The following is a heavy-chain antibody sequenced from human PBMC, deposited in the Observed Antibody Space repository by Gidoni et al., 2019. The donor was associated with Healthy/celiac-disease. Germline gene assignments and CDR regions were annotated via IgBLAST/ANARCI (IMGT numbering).Heavy chain of an antibody. CDR2: INPSGGST. D-gene: IGHD6-13*01. CDR1: GYTFTSYY. V-gene: IGHV1-46*01. CDR3: ARSYSSSWYDFQSTGRGESNWFDP. J-gene: IGHJ5*02. Sequence: QVQLVQSGAEVKKPGASVKVSCKASGYTFTSYYMHWVRQAPGQGLEWMGIINPSGGSTSYAQKFQVRVTMTRDTSTSTVYMELSSLRSEDTAVYYCARSYSSSWYDFQSTGRGESNWFDPWGQGTLVTVSS.